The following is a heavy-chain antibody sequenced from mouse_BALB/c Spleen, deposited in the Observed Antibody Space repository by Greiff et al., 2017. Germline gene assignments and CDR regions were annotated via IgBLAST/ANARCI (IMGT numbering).Heavy chain of an antibody. Sequence: VQLQQSGAELVKPGASVKLSCTASGFNIKDTYMHWVKQRPEQGLEWIGRIDPANGNTKYDPKFQGKATITADTSSNTAYLQLSSLTSEDTAVYYCARDYGYDWFAYWGQGTLVTVSA. CDR3: ARDYGYDWFAY. D-gene: IGHD2-2*01. CDR2: IDPANGNT. V-gene: IGHV14-3*02. J-gene: IGHJ3*01. CDR1: GFNIKDTY.